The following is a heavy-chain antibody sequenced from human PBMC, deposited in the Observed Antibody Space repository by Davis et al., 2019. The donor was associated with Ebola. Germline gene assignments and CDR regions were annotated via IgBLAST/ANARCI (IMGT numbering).Heavy chain of an antibody. J-gene: IGHJ4*02. Sequence: ASLMVSCKASAYTSTSYGISCVRQAPGQGLEWMGWISAYNGNTNYAQKLQGSVTMNTDTTTSTAYMRLRSLRSDDTAVYYCARVGGYDNFDYWGQGTLVTVSS. CDR3: ARVGGYDNFDY. D-gene: IGHD5-12*01. CDR1: AYTSTSYG. V-gene: IGHV1-18*01. CDR2: ISAYNGNT.